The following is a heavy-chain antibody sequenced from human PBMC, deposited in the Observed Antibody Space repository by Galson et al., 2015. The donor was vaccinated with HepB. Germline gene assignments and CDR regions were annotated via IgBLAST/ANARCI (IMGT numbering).Heavy chain of an antibody. J-gene: IGHJ4*02. CDR2: ISAYNGNT. D-gene: IGHD3-9*01. CDR1: GYTFTSYG. CDR3: ARPNGAPLTGSEGAFDY. Sequence: SVKVSCKASGYTFTSYGISWVRQAPGQGLEWMGWISAYNGNTNYAQKLQGRVTMTTDTSTSTAYMELRSLRSDDTAVYYRARPNGAPLTGSEGAFDYWGQGTLVTVSS. V-gene: IGHV1-18*01.